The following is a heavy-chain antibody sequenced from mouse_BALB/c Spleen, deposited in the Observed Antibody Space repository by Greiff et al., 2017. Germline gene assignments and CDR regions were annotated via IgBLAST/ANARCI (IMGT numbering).Heavy chain of an antibody. V-gene: IGHV1S126*01. Sequence: VQLQQSGPQLVRPGASVKISCKASGYSFTSYWMHWVKQRPGQGLEWIGMIDPSDSETRLNQKFKDKATLTVDKSSSTAYMQLSSPTSEDSAVYYCARRGYGGAMGYWGQGTSVTVSS. CDR2: IDPSDSET. CDR3: ARRGYGGAMGY. D-gene: IGHD2-2*01. CDR1: GYSFTSYW. J-gene: IGHJ4*01.